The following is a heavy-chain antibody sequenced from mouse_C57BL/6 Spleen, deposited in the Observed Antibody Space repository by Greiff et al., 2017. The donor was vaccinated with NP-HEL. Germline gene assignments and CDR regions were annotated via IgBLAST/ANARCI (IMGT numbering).Heavy chain of an antibody. CDR3: TITTVVDFDY. D-gene: IGHD1-1*01. V-gene: IGHV14-4*01. Sequence: EVKLVESGAELVRPGASVKLSCTASGFNIKDDYMHWVKQRPEQGLEWIGWIDPENGDTEYASKFQGKATITADTSSNTAYLQLSSLTSEDTAVYYCTITTVVDFDYWGQGTTLTVSS. CDR1: GFNIKDDY. CDR2: IDPENGDT. J-gene: IGHJ2*01.